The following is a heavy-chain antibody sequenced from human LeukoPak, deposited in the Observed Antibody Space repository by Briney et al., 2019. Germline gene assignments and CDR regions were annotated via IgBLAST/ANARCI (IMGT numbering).Heavy chain of an antibody. V-gene: IGHV3-53*01. CDR2: IYSGGST. Sequence: PGGSLRLSCVVSGFTFSSYSMNWVRQAPGKGLEWVSLIYSGGSTFYAGSVKGRFTISRDNSKNTLYLQMNSLRAEDTAVYYCARDAPAYYYGMDVWGQGTTVTVSS. CDR1: GFTFSSYS. J-gene: IGHJ6*02. CDR3: ARDAPAYYYGMDV.